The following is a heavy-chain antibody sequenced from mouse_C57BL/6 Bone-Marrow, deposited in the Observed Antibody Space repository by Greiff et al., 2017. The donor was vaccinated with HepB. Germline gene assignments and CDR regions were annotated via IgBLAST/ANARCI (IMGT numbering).Heavy chain of an antibody. Sequence: EVQRVESGGGLVKPGGSLKLSCAASGFTFSDYGMHWVRQAPEKGLEWVAYISSGSSTIYYADTVKGRFTISRDNAKNTLFLQMTSLRSEDTAMYYCARGSPTYAMDYWGQGTSVTVSS. CDR3: ARGSPTYAMDY. V-gene: IGHV5-17*01. J-gene: IGHJ4*01. CDR2: ISSGSSTI. CDR1: GFTFSDYG.